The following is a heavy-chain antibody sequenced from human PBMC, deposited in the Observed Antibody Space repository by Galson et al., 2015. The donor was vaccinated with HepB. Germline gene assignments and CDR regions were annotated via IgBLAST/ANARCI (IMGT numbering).Heavy chain of an antibody. Sequence: SVKVSCKASGYTFNTYAMNWVRQAPGQGLEWMGWINTNSGNTTYAQGFTGRFVISMDTSVSTAYLQMSSLKAEDTAVYYCGRGGRDSDYWDQGTLVTVSS. CDR2: INTNSGNT. V-gene: IGHV7-4-1*02. CDR3: GRGGRDSDY. J-gene: IGHJ4*02. CDR1: GYTFNTYA.